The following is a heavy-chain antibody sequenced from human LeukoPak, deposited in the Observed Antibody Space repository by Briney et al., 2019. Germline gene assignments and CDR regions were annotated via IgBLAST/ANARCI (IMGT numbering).Heavy chain of an antibody. Sequence: GGSLRHSCAASELTFSGYWMNWVRQAPGKGLQWVGNIRQDGGQTHYSDSVKGRFTISRDNAKRSLYLQMNSLRPEDTAVYYCARDGHSSGSFDYWGQGTLVTVSS. CDR2: IRQDGGQT. V-gene: IGHV3-7*01. J-gene: IGHJ4*02. CDR1: ELTFSGYW. D-gene: IGHD3-10*01. CDR3: ARDGHSSGSFDY.